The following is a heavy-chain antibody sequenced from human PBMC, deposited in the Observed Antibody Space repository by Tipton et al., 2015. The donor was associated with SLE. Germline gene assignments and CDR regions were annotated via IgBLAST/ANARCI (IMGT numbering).Heavy chain of an antibody. J-gene: IGHJ5*02. Sequence: TLSLTRTVSGGSISSYYWSWIRQPPGKGLEWIGYIYTSGSTNYNPSLKSRVTISVDTSKNQFSLKLSSVTAADTAVYYCARHVVAVADGPWFVPWGQGTLVTVSS. CDR2: IYTSGST. CDR3: ARHVVAVADGPWFVP. CDR1: GGSISSYY. V-gene: IGHV4-4*09. D-gene: IGHD6-19*01.